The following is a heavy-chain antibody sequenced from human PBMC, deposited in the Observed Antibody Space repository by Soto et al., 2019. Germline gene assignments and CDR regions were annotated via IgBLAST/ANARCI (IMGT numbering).Heavy chain of an antibody. V-gene: IGHV4-31*01. Sequence: QVQLQESGPGLVKPSQTLSLTCTVSGVSISRVGYYWSWLRQHPGKGPEWIGNIYYSGRSNYNPALKSQVTTSLSTSKKEFARQLRSVTSAFTALFYCALDLVTPGKAVPRRYFYSLDVWRQGITFTVSS. D-gene: IGHD6-6*01. J-gene: IGHJ6*02. CDR3: ALDLVTPGKAVPRRYFYSLDV. CDR2: IYYSGRS. CDR1: GVSISRVGYY.